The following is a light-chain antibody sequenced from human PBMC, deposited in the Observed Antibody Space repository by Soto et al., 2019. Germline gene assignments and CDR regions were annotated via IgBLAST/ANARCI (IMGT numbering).Light chain of an antibody. J-gene: IGLJ2*01. CDR1: TGDVGGYNY. CDR2: EVT. V-gene: IGLV2-14*01. CDR3: CSYAGNNAVV. Sequence: QSALTQPASVSGSPGQSITVSCTGTTGDVGGYNYVSWYQQHPGKAPKLIIYEVTNRPSGVSNRFSASKSGNTASLTISGLQADDEADYYCCSYAGNNAVVFGGGTKLTVL.